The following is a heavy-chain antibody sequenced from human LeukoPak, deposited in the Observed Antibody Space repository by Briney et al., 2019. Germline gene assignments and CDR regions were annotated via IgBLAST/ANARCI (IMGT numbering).Heavy chain of an antibody. CDR3: ARTSTASGLV. Sequence: SETPSLTCTVSGGSISSSTYYWGWIRQPPGKGLGWIGSIYYTGNTYYNPSLKSRVTISGDTSKNQFSLKLSSVTVADTAVYYCARTSTASGLVWGQGTLVTVSS. V-gene: IGHV4-39*01. D-gene: IGHD4-17*01. CDR2: IYYTGNT. CDR1: GGSISSSTYY. J-gene: IGHJ4*02.